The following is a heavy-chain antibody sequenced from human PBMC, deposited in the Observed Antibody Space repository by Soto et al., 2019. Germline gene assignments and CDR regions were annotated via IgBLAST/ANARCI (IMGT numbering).Heavy chain of an antibody. V-gene: IGHV3-53*02. CDR3: ARDRGGYSYGSPGAFDI. J-gene: IGHJ3*02. D-gene: IGHD5-18*01. Sequence: EVQLVETGGGLIQPGGSLRLSCAASGFTVSSNYMSWVRQAPGKGLEWVSVIYSGGSTYYADSVKGRFTISRDNSKNTLYLQMNSLRAEDTAVYYCARDRGGYSYGSPGAFDIWGQGTMATVSS. CDR2: IYSGGST. CDR1: GFTVSSNY.